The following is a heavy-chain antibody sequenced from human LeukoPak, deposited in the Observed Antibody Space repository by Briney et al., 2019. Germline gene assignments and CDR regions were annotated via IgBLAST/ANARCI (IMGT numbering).Heavy chain of an antibody. CDR1: GGSISSYY. J-gene: IGHJ3*02. CDR3: ARLRPKDSSGYYADAFDI. D-gene: IGHD3-22*01. V-gene: IGHV4-59*08. CDR2: IYYSGST. Sequence: SETLSLTCTVSGGSISSYYWSWIRQPPGKGLEWIGYIYYSGSTNYNPSLKSRVTISVDTSKNQFSLKLSSVTAADTAVYYCARLRPKDSSGYYADAFDIWGQGTMVTVSS.